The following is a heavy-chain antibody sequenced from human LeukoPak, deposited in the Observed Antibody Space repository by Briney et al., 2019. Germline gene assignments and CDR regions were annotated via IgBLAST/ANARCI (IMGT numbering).Heavy chain of an antibody. Sequence: PGGSLRLSCAASGFAFSDYYMNWPRQAPGKGLECVSYISSSDTTIYYADSVKGRFTISRDNAKNLLYLQMNSLRAEDTAVYYCVLGRSYFYYMDVWGKGTTVTVSS. V-gene: IGHV3-11*01. CDR1: GFAFSDYY. CDR3: VLGRSYFYYMDV. D-gene: IGHD1-26*01. CDR2: ISSSDTTI. J-gene: IGHJ6*03.